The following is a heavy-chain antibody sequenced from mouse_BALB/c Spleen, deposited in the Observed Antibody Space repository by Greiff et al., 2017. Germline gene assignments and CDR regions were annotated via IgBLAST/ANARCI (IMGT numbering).Heavy chain of an antibody. CDR1: EYEFPSHD. D-gene: IGHD2-4*01. V-gene: IGHV5-2*03. J-gene: IGHJ3*01. CDR2: ISSGGGST. CDR3: ARPPSTMITTYWFAY. Sequence: EVKVVESGGGLVQPGESLKLSCESNEYEFPSHDMSWVRKTPEKRLEWVAYISSGGGSTYYPDTVKGRFTISRDNAKNTLYLQMSSLKSEDTAMYYCARPPSTMITTYWFAYWGQGTLVTVSA.